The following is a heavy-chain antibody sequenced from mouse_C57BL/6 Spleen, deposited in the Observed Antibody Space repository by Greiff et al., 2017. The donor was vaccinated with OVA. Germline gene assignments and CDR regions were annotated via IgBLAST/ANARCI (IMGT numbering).Heavy chain of an antibody. CDR3: AREAYGNYDD. J-gene: IGHJ2*01. Sequence: EVKLQESGAELVKPGASVKLSCTASGFNIKDYYMHWVKQRTEQGLEWIGRIDPEDGEPKYAPKFQGKATITADTSSNTAYLQLSSLTSEDTAVYYCAREAYGNYDDWGQGTTLTVSS. D-gene: IGHD2-1*01. CDR2: IDPEDGEP. V-gene: IGHV14-2*01. CDR1: GFNIKDYY.